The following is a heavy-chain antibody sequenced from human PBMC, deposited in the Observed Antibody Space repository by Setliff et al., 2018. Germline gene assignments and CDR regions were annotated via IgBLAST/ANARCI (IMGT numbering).Heavy chain of an antibody. CDR1: GFSISDHY. J-gene: IGHJ4*02. CDR2: TKNKANAGYM. D-gene: IGHD3-10*01. CDR3: VRAVVIRGSKPLDS. V-gene: IGHV3-72*01. Sequence: GGSLRLSCAASGFSISDHYMDWVRQAPGKGPEWVGRTKNKANAGYMEYAASVKDRFIISRDDSKNSLYLQMYSLKSDDTAVYYCVRAVVIRGSKPLDSWGQGTLVTVSS.